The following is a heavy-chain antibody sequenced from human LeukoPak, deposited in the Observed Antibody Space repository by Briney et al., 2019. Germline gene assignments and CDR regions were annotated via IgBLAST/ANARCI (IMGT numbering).Heavy chain of an antibody. CDR3: AKSGGYNYYYYMDV. CDR1: GFTFSSYA. J-gene: IGHJ6*03. CDR2: ISGSGGST. V-gene: IGHV3-23*01. D-gene: IGHD3-22*01. Sequence: GGSLRLSCAASGFTFSSYAMSWVRQAPGKGLEWVSAISGSGGSTYYADSVKGRFTISRDNSKNTLYLQMNSLRAEDTAVYYCAKSGGYNYYYYMDVWGKGTTVTASS.